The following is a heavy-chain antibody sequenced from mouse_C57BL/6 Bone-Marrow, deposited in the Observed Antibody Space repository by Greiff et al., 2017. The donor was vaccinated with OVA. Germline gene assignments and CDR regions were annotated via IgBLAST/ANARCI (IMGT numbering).Heavy chain of an antibody. J-gene: IGHJ2*01. CDR2: IWGGGST. CDR3: ARSWFDY. Sequence: QVQLQQSGPGLVQPSQSLSIPCPVSGFSLTSYGVHWVSQSPGKGLEWLGVIWGGGSTDYNAAFISRLSISKDNSKSQVFFKMNSLQADDTAIYYCARSWFDYWGQGTTLTVSS. V-gene: IGHV2-2*01. CDR1: GFSLTSYG.